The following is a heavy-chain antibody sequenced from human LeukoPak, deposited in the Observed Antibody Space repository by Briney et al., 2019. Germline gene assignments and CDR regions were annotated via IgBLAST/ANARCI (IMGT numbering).Heavy chain of an antibody. CDR3: ARERGYGDYNFDY. Sequence: KPGGSLRLSCAASGFTFSSYSMNWVRQAPGKGLEWVSYISSTSSYIYYADSVEGRFTISRDDAKNSLYLQMNSLRAEDTAVYYCARERGYGDYNFDYWGQGALVTVSS. CDR2: ISSTSSYI. V-gene: IGHV3-21*01. CDR1: GFTFSSYS. J-gene: IGHJ4*02. D-gene: IGHD4-17*01.